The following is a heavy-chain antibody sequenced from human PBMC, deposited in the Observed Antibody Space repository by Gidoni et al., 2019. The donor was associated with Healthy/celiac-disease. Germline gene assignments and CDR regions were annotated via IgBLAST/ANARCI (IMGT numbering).Heavy chain of an antibody. J-gene: IGHJ4*02. Sequence: QVQLVESGGGVVQPGRSLRLSCAASGFTFSSYAMHWVRQAPGKGLGWVAVISYDGSNKYYADSVKGRFTISRDNSKNTLYLQMNSLRAEDTAVYYCARVGDIAVAVPNYWGQGTLVTVSS. CDR3: ARVGDIAVAVPNY. CDR1: GFTFSSYA. V-gene: IGHV3-30-3*01. D-gene: IGHD6-19*01. CDR2: ISYDGSNK.